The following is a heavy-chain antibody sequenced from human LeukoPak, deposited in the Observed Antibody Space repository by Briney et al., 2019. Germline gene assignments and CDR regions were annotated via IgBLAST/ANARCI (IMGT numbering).Heavy chain of an antibody. V-gene: IGHV3-30*18. CDR3: AKSLGYGDYQGYYYFDY. Sequence: PGGSLRLSCAASGFTFSSYAMGWVRQAPGKGLEWVGVISYDGNNKYYVDSVKGRFTISRDNSKNTLYLQMNSLRSEDTAVYYCAKSLGYGDYQGYYYFDYWGQGTLVTVSS. D-gene: IGHD4-17*01. CDR1: GFTFSSYA. J-gene: IGHJ4*02. CDR2: ISYDGNNK.